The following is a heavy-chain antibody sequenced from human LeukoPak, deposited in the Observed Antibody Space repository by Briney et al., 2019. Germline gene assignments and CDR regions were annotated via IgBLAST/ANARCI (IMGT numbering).Heavy chain of an antibody. CDR2: IYYSGRT. V-gene: IGHV4-59*01. D-gene: IGHD6-19*01. J-gene: IGHJ3*02. Sequence: SETLSLTCTVSGGSISDYYWNWMRQPPGKGLEWIGYIYYSGRTNYNPSLKSRVSISVDTSKNQFSLKLSSVTAADTAVYYCARGQWLPGTDAFDIWGQGTMVTVSS. CDR1: GGSISDYY. CDR3: ARGQWLPGTDAFDI.